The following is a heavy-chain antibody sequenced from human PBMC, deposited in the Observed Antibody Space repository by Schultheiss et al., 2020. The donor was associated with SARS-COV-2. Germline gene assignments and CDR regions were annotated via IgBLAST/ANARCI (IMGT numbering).Heavy chain of an antibody. CDR2: INPSGGST. J-gene: IGHJ4*02. Sequence: ASVKVSCKASGGTFSSYAISWVRQAPGQGLEWMGIINPSGGSTSYAQKFQGRVTMTRDTSTSTVYMELSSLRSEDTAVYYCARISRVSHIFDYWGQGTLVTVSS. CDR1: GGTFSSYA. D-gene: IGHD6-13*01. CDR3: ARISRVSHIFDY. V-gene: IGHV1-46*01.